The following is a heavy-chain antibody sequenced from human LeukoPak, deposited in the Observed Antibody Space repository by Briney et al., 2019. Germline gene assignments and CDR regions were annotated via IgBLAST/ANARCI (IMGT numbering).Heavy chain of an antibody. J-gene: IGHJ4*02. D-gene: IGHD2-15*01. CDR1: GYTFTSYG. V-gene: IGHV1-18*04. CDR2: SNAYNGNT. CDR3: ARDPRYCSGGSCYSHPDY. Sequence: ASVKVSCKASGYTFTSYGFSWVRQAPGQGLEWMGWSNAYNGNTNYAQKLQGRVTMTTDTSTSTAYMELRSLRSDDTAVYYCARDPRYCSGGSCYSHPDYWGQGTLVTVSS.